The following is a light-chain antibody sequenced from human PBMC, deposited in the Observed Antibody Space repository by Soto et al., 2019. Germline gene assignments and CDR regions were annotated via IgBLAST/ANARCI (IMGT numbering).Light chain of an antibody. CDR3: QQYYTIPRA. V-gene: IGKV4-1*01. CDR1: QSVLHSPNNRNY. Sequence: DIVMTQSPDSLAVSLGERATINCKSSQSVLHSPNNRNYLAWYQQKPGQPPKLLIYWASTRESGVPDRFGGSGSGTDFTLTISSLQAEDVAVYYCQQYYTIPRAFGQGTKVEIK. J-gene: IGKJ1*01. CDR2: WAS.